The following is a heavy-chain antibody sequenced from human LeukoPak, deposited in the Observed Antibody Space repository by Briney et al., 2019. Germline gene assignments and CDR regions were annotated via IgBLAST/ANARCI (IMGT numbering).Heavy chain of an antibody. CDR3: AKDQMAQYYYYGMDV. CDR1: GFTFSSYG. D-gene: IGHD5-24*01. Sequence: PGGSLRLSCAASGFTFSSYGMPWVRQAPGKGLEWVAVISYDGSNKYYADSVKGRFTISRDNSKNTLYLQMNSLRAEDTAVYYCAKDQMAQYYYYGMDVWGQGTTVTVSS. J-gene: IGHJ6*02. CDR2: ISYDGSNK. V-gene: IGHV3-30*18.